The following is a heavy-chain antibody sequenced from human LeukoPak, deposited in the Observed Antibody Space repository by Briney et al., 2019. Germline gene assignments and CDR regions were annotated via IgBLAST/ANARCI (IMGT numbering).Heavy chain of an antibody. CDR1: GGTFSSYA. D-gene: IGHD1-14*01. V-gene: IGHV1-46*01. CDR3: ARVNRRKEGAPFDY. J-gene: IGHJ4*02. Sequence: ASVKVSCKASGGTFSSYAISWVRQAPGQGLEWMGIINPSGGSTSYAQKFQGRVTMTRDTSTSTVYMELSSLRSEDTAVYYCARVNRRKEGAPFDYWGQGTLVTVSS. CDR2: INPSGGST.